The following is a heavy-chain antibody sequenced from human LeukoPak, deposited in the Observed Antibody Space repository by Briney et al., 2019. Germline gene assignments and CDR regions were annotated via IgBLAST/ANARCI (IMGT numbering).Heavy chain of an antibody. CDR1: GGTFSSYA. V-gene: IGHV1-69*06. Sequence: GASVKVSCKAPGGTFSSYAISWVRQAPGQGLEWMGGIIPIFGTANYAQKFQGRVTITADKSTSTAYMELSSLRSEDTAVYYCARDRGYSYGYMDWGQGTLVTVSS. D-gene: IGHD5-18*01. CDR3: ARDRGYSYGYMD. CDR2: IIPIFGTA. J-gene: IGHJ4*02.